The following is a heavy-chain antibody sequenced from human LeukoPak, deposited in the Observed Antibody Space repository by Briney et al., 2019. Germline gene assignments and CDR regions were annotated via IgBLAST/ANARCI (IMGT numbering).Heavy chain of an antibody. Sequence: AASVRVSCKASGYTFTKYGMNWVRQAPGQGLEWTGWINTNTGNPTYAQDFTGRFVFSLDTSVSTAYLQISSLKAEDTAVYYCAKKYCSSASCYFDYWGQGTLVTVSS. CDR1: GYTFTKYG. CDR3: AKKYCSSASCYFDY. D-gene: IGHD2-2*01. J-gene: IGHJ4*02. V-gene: IGHV7-4-1*02. CDR2: INTNTGNP.